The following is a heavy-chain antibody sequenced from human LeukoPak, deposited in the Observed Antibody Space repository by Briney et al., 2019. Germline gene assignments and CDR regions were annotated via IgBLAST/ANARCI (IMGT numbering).Heavy chain of an antibody. V-gene: IGHV3-23*01. CDR3: ARHMFREIIPTLDY. J-gene: IGHJ4*02. CDR2: ISDSGSST. Sequence: GGSLRLSCAASVFTFRSYGMSWVRQAPGKGLEWVSGISDSGSSTYYADSVKGRLSISRDNSESTLYLRMNSLRVEDTAIYFCARHMFREIIPTLDYWGQGTLVTVSS. CDR1: VFTFRSYG. D-gene: IGHD3-10*01.